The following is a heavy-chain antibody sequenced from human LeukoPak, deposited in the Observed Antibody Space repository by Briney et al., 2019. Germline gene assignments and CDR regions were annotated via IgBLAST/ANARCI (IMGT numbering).Heavy chain of an antibody. J-gene: IGHJ5*02. CDR2: IKQDGSEK. CDR3: ARDDCSSISCYHNWFDP. Sequence: GGTLRLSCAASGFTFSSYWMSWVRQAPGKGLERVANIKQDGSEKYYVDSVKGRFTISRDNAKNSLYLQMNSLRAEDTAVYYCARDDCSSISCYHNWFDPWGQGTLVTVSS. CDR1: GFTFSSYW. V-gene: IGHV3-7*01. D-gene: IGHD2-2*01.